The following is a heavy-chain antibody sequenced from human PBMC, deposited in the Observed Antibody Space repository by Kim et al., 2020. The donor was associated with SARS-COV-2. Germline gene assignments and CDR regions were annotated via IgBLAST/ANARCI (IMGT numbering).Heavy chain of an antibody. CDR2: IIPIFGTA. D-gene: IGHD3-10*01. V-gene: IGHV1-69*13. J-gene: IGHJ6*02. Sequence: SVKVSCKASGGTFSSYAISWVRQAPGQGLEWMGGIIPIFGTANYAQKFQGRVTITADESTSTAYMELSSLRSEDTAVYYCARGQGSGSYYNPYYYYGMDVWGQGTTVTVSS. CDR3: ARGQGSGSYYNPYYYYGMDV. CDR1: GGTFSSYA.